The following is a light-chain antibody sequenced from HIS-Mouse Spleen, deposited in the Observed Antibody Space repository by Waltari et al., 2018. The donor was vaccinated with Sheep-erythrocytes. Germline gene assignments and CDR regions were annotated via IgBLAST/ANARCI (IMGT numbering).Light chain of an antibody. V-gene: IGLV2-11*01. CDR2: DFS. CDR3: CSYAGSYNHV. J-gene: IGLJ1*01. CDR1: SSDVGGYNY. Sequence: QFALTQPRSVSGSPGQSVTISCTGTSSDVGGYNYVSWYQQHPDKAPKLMIYDFSKLPSGVPGRFSGSKSGNPASQTISGLQAEDEADYYCCSYAGSYNHVFATGTKVTVL.